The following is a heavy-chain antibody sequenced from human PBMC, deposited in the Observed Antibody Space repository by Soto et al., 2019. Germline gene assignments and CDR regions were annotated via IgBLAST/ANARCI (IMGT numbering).Heavy chain of an antibody. CDR3: ATKTGRGWEDGMDV. J-gene: IGHJ6*02. Sequence: PSETLSLTCTVSGGSISSGGYYWSWIRQHPGKGLEWIGYIYYSGSTYYNPSLKSRVTISVDTSKNQFSLKLSSVTAADTAVYYCATKTGRGWEDGMDVWGQGTTVTVSS. CDR2: IYYSGST. CDR1: GGSISSGGYY. V-gene: IGHV4-31*03. D-gene: IGHD6-19*01.